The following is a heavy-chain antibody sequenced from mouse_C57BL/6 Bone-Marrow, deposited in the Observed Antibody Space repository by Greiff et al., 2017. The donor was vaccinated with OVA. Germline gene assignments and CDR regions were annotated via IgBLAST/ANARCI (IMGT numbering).Heavy chain of an antibody. D-gene: IGHD2-14*01. V-gene: IGHV5-6*01. Sequence: EVQLQQSGGDLVKPGGSLKLSCAASGFTFSSYGMSWVRQTPDKRLEWVATISSGGSYTYYPDSVKGRFTISKDKAKNTMYLQMGSLNAEDTAMYYCASQIGAPFDYWGQGTTLTVSS. CDR1: GFTFSSYG. CDR3: ASQIGAPFDY. CDR2: ISSGGSYT. J-gene: IGHJ2*01.